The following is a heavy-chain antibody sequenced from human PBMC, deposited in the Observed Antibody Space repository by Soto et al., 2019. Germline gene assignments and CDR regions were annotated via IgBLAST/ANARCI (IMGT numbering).Heavy chain of an antibody. V-gene: IGHV4-34*01. D-gene: IGHD6-13*01. CDR2: ITRSGST. CDR3: VRALAAVQE. J-gene: IGHJ4*02. Sequence: QVQLQQWGAGLLKPSETLSLTCAVYGGSFSGYYWSWIRQPPGKGLEWIGEITRSGSTNYNPSLKSLVTISVDKSKEQFSLSLTSVTAADTAVYFCVRALAAVQEWGQGTLVTVSS. CDR1: GGSFSGYY.